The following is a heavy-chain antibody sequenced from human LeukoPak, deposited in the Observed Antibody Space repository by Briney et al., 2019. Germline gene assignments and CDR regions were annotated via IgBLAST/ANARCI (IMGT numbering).Heavy chain of an antibody. CDR2: IYHSGAT. D-gene: IGHD6-19*01. J-gene: IGHJ4*02. V-gene: IGHV4-59*08. Sequence: SETLSLTCTVSGGSISRYSWNWVRQPPGKGLEWVGYIYHSGATNYNPSLKSRVTILLDTSKDHFSLSLRSVTAADTAIYYCARQYDGGWAGFGYWGPGILVTVSS. CDR1: GGSISRYS. CDR3: ARQYDGGWAGFGY.